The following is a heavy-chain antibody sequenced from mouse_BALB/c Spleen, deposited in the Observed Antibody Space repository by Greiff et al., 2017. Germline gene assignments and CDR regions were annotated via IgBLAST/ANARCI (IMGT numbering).Heavy chain of an antibody. D-gene: IGHD1-1*01. V-gene: IGHV2-4-1*01. J-gene: IGHJ4*01. CDR3: ARIPLYYGSSYGYAMDY. Sequence: QVQLQQSGPGLVQPSQSLSITCTVSGFSLTSYGVHWVRQSPGKGLEWLGVIWSGGSTDYNAAFISRLSISKDNSKSQVFFKMNSLQADDTAIYYCARIPLYYGSSYGYAMDYWGQGTSVTVSS. CDR2: IWSGGST. CDR1: GFSLTSYG.